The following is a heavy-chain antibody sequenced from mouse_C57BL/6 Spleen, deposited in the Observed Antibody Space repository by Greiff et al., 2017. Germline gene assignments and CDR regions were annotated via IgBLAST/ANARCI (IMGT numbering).Heavy chain of an antibody. J-gene: IGHJ4*01. V-gene: IGHV1-82*01. CDR1: GYAFTSSW. Sequence: VQLQQSGPELVKPGASVKISCKASGYAFTSSWMNWVKQRPGQGLEWIGRIYPGDGDTNYNGKFKGKATLTADKSSSTAYMQLSSLTSEDSAVYFCARAEDEDAMGYWGQGTSVTV. CDR2: IYPGDGDT. CDR3: ARAEDEDAMGY.